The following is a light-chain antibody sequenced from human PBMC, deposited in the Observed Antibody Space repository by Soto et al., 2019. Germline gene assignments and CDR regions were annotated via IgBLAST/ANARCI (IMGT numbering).Light chain of an antibody. V-gene: IGKV3-11*01. CDR2: DAS. J-gene: IGKJ4*02. CDR3: QHGTNWPAAVT. CDR1: ENINKY. Sequence: EIVLTQSPATLSLSPGEGATLSCSASENINKYLAWYRQKPGQAPSLLIFDASYRAAGTPARVSASGSGTDFTLNISSLEPEDFSIYYGQHGTNWPAAVTFGGGTSVV.